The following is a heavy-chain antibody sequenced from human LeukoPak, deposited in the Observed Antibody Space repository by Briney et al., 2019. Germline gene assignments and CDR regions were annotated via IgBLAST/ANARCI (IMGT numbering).Heavy chain of an antibody. D-gene: IGHD1-26*01. J-gene: IGHJ4*02. V-gene: IGHV3-23*01. CDR1: GFTFSSYA. Sequence: GGSLRLSCAASGFTFSSYAMSWVRQAPGKGLEWVSAISGSGGSTCYADSVKGRFTISRDNSKNTLYLQMNSLRAEDTAVYYCAAEWELPTSYFDYWGQGTLVTVSS. CDR2: ISGSGGST. CDR3: AAEWELPTSYFDY.